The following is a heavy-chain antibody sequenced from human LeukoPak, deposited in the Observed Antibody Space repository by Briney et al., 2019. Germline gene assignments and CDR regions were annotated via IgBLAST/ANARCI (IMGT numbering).Heavy chain of an antibody. Sequence: PSETLSLTCTVSGGSISSYYWSWIRQPPGKGLEWIGEINHSGSTNYNPSLKSRVTISVDTSKNQFSLKLSSVTAADTAVYYCARGRARLWFGELLYGGYFDYWGQGTLVTVSS. CDR1: GGSISSYY. CDR3: ARGRARLWFGELLYGGYFDY. V-gene: IGHV4-34*01. CDR2: INHSGST. D-gene: IGHD3-10*01. J-gene: IGHJ4*02.